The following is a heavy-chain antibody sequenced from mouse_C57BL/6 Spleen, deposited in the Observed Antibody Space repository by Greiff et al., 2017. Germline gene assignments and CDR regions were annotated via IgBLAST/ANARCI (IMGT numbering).Heavy chain of an antibody. CDR1: GFSLTSYA. CDR2: IWTGGGT. Sequence: VKLMESGPGLVAPSQSLSITCTVSGFSLTSYAISWVRQPPGKGLEWLGVIWTGGGTNYTSALKSRLSISKDNSKSQVFLKMNSLQTDDTARYYCARATVVAPGAMDYWGKGTAVTVSS. V-gene: IGHV2-9-1*01. CDR3: ARATVVAPGAMDY. D-gene: IGHD1-1*01. J-gene: IGHJ4*01.